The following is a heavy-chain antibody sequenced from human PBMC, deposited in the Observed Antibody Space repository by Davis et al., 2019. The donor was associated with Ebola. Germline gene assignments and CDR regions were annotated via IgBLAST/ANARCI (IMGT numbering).Heavy chain of an antibody. CDR2: VRYDGSDK. V-gene: IGHV3-30*02. J-gene: IGHJ4*02. D-gene: IGHD6-19*01. CDR1: GFTLHDYG. CDR3: AKQDDSGWYGIDDS. Sequence: GESLKISCAASGFTLHDYGMYWVRQAPGKGLEWVAFVRYDGSDKYYGDSVKGRFTISRDNSKNTLYLQMNSLRPDDTALYYCAKQDDSGWYGIDDSWGQGTLVTVSS.